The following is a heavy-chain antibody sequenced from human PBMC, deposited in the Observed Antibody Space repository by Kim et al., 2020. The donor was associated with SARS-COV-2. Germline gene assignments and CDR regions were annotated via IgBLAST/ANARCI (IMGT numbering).Heavy chain of an antibody. CDR1: GFTFGDYA. Sequence: GGSLRLSCAASGFTFGDYAMHWVRQAPGKGLEWVSGVSWNSDNIGYADSVKGRFTISRDTAKNSLYLQMNSLRAEDTALYFCAKVANYYHSSGYYYTAPYYFDYWGQGILVTVSS. V-gene: IGHV3-9*01. CDR3: AKVANYYHSSGYYYTAPYYFDY. J-gene: IGHJ4*02. D-gene: IGHD3-22*01. CDR2: VSWNSDNI.